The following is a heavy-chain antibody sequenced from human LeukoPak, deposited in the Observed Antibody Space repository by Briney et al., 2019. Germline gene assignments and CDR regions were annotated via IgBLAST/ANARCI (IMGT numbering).Heavy chain of an antibody. D-gene: IGHD5-18*01. CDR3: ARVPRGGAAMVYYFDY. V-gene: IGHV3-21*01. CDR2: ISSSSSYI. J-gene: IGHJ4*02. Sequence: PGGSLRLSCAASGFTFSSYSMNWVRQAPGKGLEWVSSISSSSSYIYYADSVKGRFTISRDNAKNSLYLQMNSLRAEDTAVYYCARVPRGGAAMVYYFDYWGQGTLVTVSS. CDR1: GFTFSSYS.